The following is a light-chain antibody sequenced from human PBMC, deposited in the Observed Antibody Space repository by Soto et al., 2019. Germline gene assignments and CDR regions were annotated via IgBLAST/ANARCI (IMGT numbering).Light chain of an antibody. CDR3: QQYGSSGT. Sequence: EIVLTQSPGTLSLSPGEGATLSCRASQSVSNNYLAWYQQKPGQAPRLLIYGASNRATGIPDRFSGSGSGTDFTLTISRLEPEDFAVYYCQQYGSSGTFGQVTKVDIK. CDR1: QSVSNNY. V-gene: IGKV3-20*01. J-gene: IGKJ1*01. CDR2: GAS.